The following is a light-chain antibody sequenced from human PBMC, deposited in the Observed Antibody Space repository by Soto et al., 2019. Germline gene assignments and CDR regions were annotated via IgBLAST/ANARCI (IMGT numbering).Light chain of an antibody. J-gene: IGLJ3*02. CDR3: SSYYGSNDRWV. V-gene: IGLV2-8*01. CDR2: EVS. Sequence: QSALTQPPSASGSPGQSVTISCTGTSSDIGTYNYVSWYQQHPGKASKLMIKEVSKRPSGVPHRFSDSKSGNTASLLVSCLHADDEAYYYCSSYYGSNDRWVFGGGTKVTVL. CDR1: SSDIGTYNY.